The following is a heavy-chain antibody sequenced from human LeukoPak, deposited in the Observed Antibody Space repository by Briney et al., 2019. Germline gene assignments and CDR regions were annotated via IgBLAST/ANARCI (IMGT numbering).Heavy chain of an antibody. CDR3: AKALGPRRVLAAMDV. V-gene: IGHV3-23*01. D-gene: IGHD2-2*01. J-gene: IGHJ6*04. Sequence: GGSLRLSCAASGFTLSSYAMNWVRQAPGKGLEWVSAISGSGGSTYYADSVKGRFTISRDNSKNTLYLQMNSLRAEDTAVYYCAKALGPRRVLAAMDVWGKGTTVTVSS. CDR1: GFTLSSYA. CDR2: ISGSGGST.